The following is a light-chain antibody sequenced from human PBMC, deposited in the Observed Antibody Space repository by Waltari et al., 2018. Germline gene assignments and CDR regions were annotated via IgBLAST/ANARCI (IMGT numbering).Light chain of an antibody. CDR2: DVS. Sequence: QSALTQPRSVSGSPGQSVTISCTGTSSDVGGYNYVSWYQQHPGKAPKLVIYDVSKRPSGVPDRFSGSKSANTAFLTISGLQAEDEADYYCCSYAGSYTLEVFGGGTKLTVL. J-gene: IGLJ3*02. CDR3: CSYAGSYTLEV. CDR1: SSDVGGYNY. V-gene: IGLV2-11*01.